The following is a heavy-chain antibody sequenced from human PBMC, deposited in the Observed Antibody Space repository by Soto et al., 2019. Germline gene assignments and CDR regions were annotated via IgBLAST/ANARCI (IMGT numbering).Heavy chain of an antibody. CDR3: ARDWDIVILSVPIPNYNYGMDV. CDR1: GFTFSSYA. D-gene: IGHD2-15*01. V-gene: IGHV3-48*02. Sequence: GGSLRLSCAASGFTFSSYAMNWVRQAPGKGLEWVSYISSRSDTLYYADSVKGRFTISRDNAKNSVYLQVNNLRDEDTAVYYCARDWDIVILSVPIPNYNYGMDVWGQGTTVTVS. CDR2: ISSRSDTL. J-gene: IGHJ6*02.